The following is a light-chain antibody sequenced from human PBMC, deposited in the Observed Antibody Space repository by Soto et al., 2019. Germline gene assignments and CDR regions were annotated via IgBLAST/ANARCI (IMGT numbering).Light chain of an antibody. Sequence: DIQMTQSPSTLSASVGDRVTITCRPSQSVSTWLAWYQRKPGEAPNLLIYEASRLQSGVPSRFSGSASGRESTLTITNLQPDDVATYYCQQYNNWPQTFGQWTKVDIK. V-gene: IGKV1-5*01. CDR2: EAS. CDR3: QQYNNWPQT. J-gene: IGKJ1*01. CDR1: QSVSTW.